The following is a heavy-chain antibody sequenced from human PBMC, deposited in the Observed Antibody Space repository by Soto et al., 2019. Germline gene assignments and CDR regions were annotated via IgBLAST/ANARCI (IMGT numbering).Heavy chain of an antibody. Sequence: ASVKVSCKASGYTFTSYGISWVRQAPGQGLEWMGWISAYNGNTNYAQKLQGRVTMTTDTSTSTAYMELRSLRSDDTAVYYCARVGAPRLRFLECLPNVRAYGMDVWRQGTTVTV. V-gene: IGHV1-18*01. CDR1: GYTFTSYG. D-gene: IGHD3-3*01. J-gene: IGHJ6*02. CDR3: ARVGAPRLRFLECLPNVRAYGMDV. CDR2: ISAYNGNT.